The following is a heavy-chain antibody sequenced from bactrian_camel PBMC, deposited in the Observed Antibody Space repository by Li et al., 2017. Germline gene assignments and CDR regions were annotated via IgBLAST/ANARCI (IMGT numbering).Heavy chain of an antibody. Sequence: HVQLVESGGGSVQAGGSLRLSCAVSEYYYSRNCIAWFRQAPGKRREGVATIYTSRGTTYYADSVKGRFTISKDTDNTLILKMNDLKSEDSAMYYCAADRWGTRWRTSWNYRGQGTQVTVS. CDR1: EYYYSRNC. D-gene: IGHD5*01. V-gene: IGHV3S1*01. J-gene: IGHJ4*01. CDR3: AADRWGTRWRTSWNY. CDR2: IYTSRGTT.